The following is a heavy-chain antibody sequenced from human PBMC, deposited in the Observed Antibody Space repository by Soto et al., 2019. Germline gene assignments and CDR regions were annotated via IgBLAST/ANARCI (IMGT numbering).Heavy chain of an antibody. J-gene: IGHJ4*02. CDR1: GGTFSMYA. D-gene: IGHD3-22*01. V-gene: IGHV1-69*13. Sequence: SVKVSCKASGGTFSMYAISGVVQAPLQGLEWMGGIIPIFGTANYAQKFQGRVTITADESTSTAYMELSSLRSEDTAVYYCASSSAYYYDSSGYYFLWGQGTLVTVSS. CDR3: ASSSAYYYDSSGYYFL. CDR2: IIPIFGTA.